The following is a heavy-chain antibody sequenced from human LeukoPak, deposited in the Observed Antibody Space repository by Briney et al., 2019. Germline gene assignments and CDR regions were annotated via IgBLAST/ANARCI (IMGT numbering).Heavy chain of an antibody. Sequence: GGSLRLSCAASGFTFSSYSMNWVRQAPGKGLEWVSYISSSSSTIYYADSVKGRFTISRDNSKNTLYLQMNSLRAEDTAVYYCARDQWGSYFDYWGQGTLVTVSS. CDR1: GFTFSSYS. D-gene: IGHD3-16*01. J-gene: IGHJ4*02. V-gene: IGHV3-48*01. CDR3: ARDQWGSYFDY. CDR2: ISSSSSTI.